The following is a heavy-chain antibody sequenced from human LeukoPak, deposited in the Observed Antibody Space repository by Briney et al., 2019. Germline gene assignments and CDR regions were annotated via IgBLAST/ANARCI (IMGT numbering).Heavy chain of an antibody. J-gene: IGHJ4*02. CDR3: AKGSGGSCYSGSDY. CDR1: GGSISSSSYY. D-gene: IGHD2-15*01. CDR2: IYYSGST. V-gene: IGHV4-31*03. Sequence: SETLSLTCTVSGGSISSSSYYWGWIRQHPGKGLEWIGFIYYSGSTYYNPSLKSRVTFSVDTSKNQFSLKLSSVNAADTAVYYCAKGSGGSCYSGSDYWGQGTLVTVSS.